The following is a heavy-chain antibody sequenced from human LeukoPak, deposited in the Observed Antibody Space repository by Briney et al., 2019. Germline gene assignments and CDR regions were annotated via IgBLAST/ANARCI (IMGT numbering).Heavy chain of an antibody. CDR1: GYTFTGYY. CDR3: ARGAKKWLRFRIHYYYYMDV. V-gene: IGHV1-2*02. CDR2: INPNSGGT. J-gene: IGHJ6*03. Sequence: ASVKVSCKASGYTFTGYYMHWVRQAPGQGLEWMGWINPNSGGTNYAQKFQGRVTMTRDTSISTAYMELSSLRSEDTAVYYCARGAKKWLRFRIHYYYYMDVWGKGTTVTVSS. D-gene: IGHD5-12*01.